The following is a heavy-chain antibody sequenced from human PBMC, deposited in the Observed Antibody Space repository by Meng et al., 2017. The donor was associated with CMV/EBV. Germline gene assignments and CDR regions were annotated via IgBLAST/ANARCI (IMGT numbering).Heavy chain of an antibody. D-gene: IGHD6-13*01. CDR1: CGPFTGYV. J-gene: IGHJ4*02. Sequence: QPEHWGTVVMKPPSPLLPSSSVYCGPFTGYVGAWSRRPPGKELEWFGEINHSENTNYNPPLKNRVTISVDTSKNQFSLKLSSVTAADTAVYYCARGGIAAAGPFDYWGQGTLVTVSS. CDR2: INHSENT. CDR3: ARGGIAAAGPFDY. V-gene: IGHV4-34*01.